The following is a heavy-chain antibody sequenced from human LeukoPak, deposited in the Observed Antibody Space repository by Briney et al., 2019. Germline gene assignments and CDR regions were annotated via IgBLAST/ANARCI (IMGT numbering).Heavy chain of an antibody. J-gene: IGHJ4*02. CDR2: IYSTGNT. V-gene: IGHV3-53*01. CDR1: GFTVSTNY. D-gene: IGHD2-2*01. CDR3: AREVQYCSSTSCFPYFDY. Sequence: PGGSLRLSCAASGFTVSTNYMTWVRQAPGKGLEWVSIIYSTGNTYYTDSVKGRFTISRDNSKNTLYLQMNSLRAEDTAVYYCAREVQYCSSTSCFPYFDYWGQGTLVTVSS.